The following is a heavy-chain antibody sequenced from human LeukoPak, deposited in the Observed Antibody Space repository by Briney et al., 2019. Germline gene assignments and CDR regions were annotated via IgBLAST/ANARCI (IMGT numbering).Heavy chain of an antibody. J-gene: IGHJ5*02. D-gene: IGHD6-13*01. CDR1: GDSISSSVFY. Sequence: SETLSLTCTVSGDSISSSVFYWTWIRQSPGKGLEWIGNIYCNSGHTSYNPSLKTRVTISVDTSKNQFSLKLSSVTAADTAVYYCARQHFSSSSLYSSDWFDPWGQGTLVTVSS. CDR3: ARQHFSSSSLYSSDWFDP. CDR2: IYCNSGHT. V-gene: IGHV4-39*01.